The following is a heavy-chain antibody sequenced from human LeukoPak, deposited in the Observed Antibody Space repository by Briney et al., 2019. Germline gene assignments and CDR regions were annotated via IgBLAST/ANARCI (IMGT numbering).Heavy chain of an antibody. D-gene: IGHD3-16*01. Sequence: SSETLSLTCTVSGGSISSYYWSWIRQPPGKGLEWIGYIYYSGSTNYNPSLKSRVTISVDTSKNQFSLKLSSVTAADTAVYYCARYEGADAFDIWGQGTMVTVSS. CDR2: IYYSGST. J-gene: IGHJ3*02. CDR1: GGSISSYY. CDR3: ARYEGADAFDI. V-gene: IGHV4-59*01.